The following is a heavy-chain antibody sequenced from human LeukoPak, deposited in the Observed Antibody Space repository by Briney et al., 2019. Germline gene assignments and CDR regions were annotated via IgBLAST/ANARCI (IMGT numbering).Heavy chain of an antibody. CDR1: GGSFSGYY. J-gene: IGHJ6*03. Sequence: SETLSLTCAVYGGSFSGYYWTWIRQTPEKGREWIGELNPSGSTNYNPSLKSRVTISVDTSKNQFSLELSSVTAADTAVYYCARGRQDVTMIVVVMTAVSYYLDVWGKGTTVTVS. CDR2: LNPSGST. V-gene: IGHV4-34*01. CDR3: ARGRQDVTMIVVVMTAVSYYLDV. D-gene: IGHD3-22*01.